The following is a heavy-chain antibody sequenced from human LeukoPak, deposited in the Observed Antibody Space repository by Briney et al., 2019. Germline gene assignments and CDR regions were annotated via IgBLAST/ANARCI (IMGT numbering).Heavy chain of an antibody. D-gene: IGHD6-13*01. J-gene: IGHJ5*02. CDR1: GFTFSSFG. V-gene: IGHV3-30*18. Sequence: GGSLRLSCAVFGFTFSSFGMQWVRQAPGKGLEWVALISYDGSNKHYADSVKGRFTISRDNSKNTLYLQMNGLRPEDTAVYYCAKDGAGSWFGEATWGQGTLVTVSS. CDR3: AKDGAGSWFGEAT. CDR2: ISYDGSNK.